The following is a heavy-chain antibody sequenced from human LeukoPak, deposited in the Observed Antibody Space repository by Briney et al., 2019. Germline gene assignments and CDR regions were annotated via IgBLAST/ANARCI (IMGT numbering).Heavy chain of an antibody. CDR3: ARMSEI. CDR2: IWYDGSNK. CDR1: GFTFSSHG. V-gene: IGHV3-33*01. Sequence: GGSLRLSCAASGFTFSSHGMHWVRQAPGKGLEWVAVIWYDGSNKYYVDSVKGQFTISRDNSKNMLYLQMNSLRVEDTAIYYCARMSEIWGQGTLVTVSS. J-gene: IGHJ4*02.